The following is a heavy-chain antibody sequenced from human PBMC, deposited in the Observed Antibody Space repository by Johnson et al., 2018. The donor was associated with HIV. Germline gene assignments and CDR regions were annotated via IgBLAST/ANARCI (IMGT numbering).Heavy chain of an antibody. J-gene: IGHJ3*02. V-gene: IGHV3-66*01. Sequence: VQLVESGGGLVQPGGSLRLSCAASGFTVSSNYMSWVRQAPGKGLEWVSVIYSGGSTYYVDSVKGRFTISRDNAKNSLYLQMNSLRAEDTAVYYCAREGGSIAAAGKDAFDIWGQGTMVTVSS. CDR3: AREGGSIAAAGKDAFDI. CDR2: IYSGGST. CDR1: GFTVSSNY. D-gene: IGHD6-13*01.